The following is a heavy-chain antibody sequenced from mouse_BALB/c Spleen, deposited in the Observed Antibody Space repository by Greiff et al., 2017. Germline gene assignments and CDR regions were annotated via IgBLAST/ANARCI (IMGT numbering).Heavy chain of an antibody. D-gene: IGHD2-3*01. Sequence: EVQRVESGGGLVKPGGSLKLSCAASGFTFSSYAMSWVRQTPEKRLEWVASISSGGSTYYPDSVKGRFTISRDNARNILYLQMSSLRSEDTAMYYCARGQSYDFAYWGQGTLVTVSA. CDR1: GFTFSSYA. J-gene: IGHJ3*01. V-gene: IGHV5-6-5*01. CDR2: ISSGGST. CDR3: ARGQSYDFAY.